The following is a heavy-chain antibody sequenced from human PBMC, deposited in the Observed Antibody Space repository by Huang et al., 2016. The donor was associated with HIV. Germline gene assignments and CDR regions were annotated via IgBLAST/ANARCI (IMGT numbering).Heavy chain of an antibody. J-gene: IGHJ4*02. CDR3: VKETVQWLVTY. D-gene: IGHD6-19*01. CDR2: IQYDGSNK. Sequence: QVQVVESGGGVVQPGGSLRLSCAASGLTSSSHGMHWVRQAPGKGLEWVAFIQYDGSNKYFADSVKGRFTMSRDNSKNTLYLQMNSLRGEDTAVYYCVKETVQWLVTYWGQGTLVTVSS. V-gene: IGHV3-30*02. CDR1: GLTSSSHG.